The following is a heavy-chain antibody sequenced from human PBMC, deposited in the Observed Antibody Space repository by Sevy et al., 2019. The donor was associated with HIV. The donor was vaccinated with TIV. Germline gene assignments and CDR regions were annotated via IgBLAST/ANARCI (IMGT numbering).Heavy chain of an antibody. D-gene: IGHD6-19*01. CDR1: GGSISSSSYY. J-gene: IGHJ2*01. V-gene: IGHV4-39*01. CDR2: IFYSGST. CDR3: ARSYSSGWYPYWYFDL. Sequence: SETLSLTCTVSGGSISSSSYYWGWIRQPPGKGLEWIGSIFYSGSTYYNPSLKSRVTISVDTSKTQFSLKLSSVTAADPAVYYCARSYSSGWYPYWYFDLWGRGTLVTVSS.